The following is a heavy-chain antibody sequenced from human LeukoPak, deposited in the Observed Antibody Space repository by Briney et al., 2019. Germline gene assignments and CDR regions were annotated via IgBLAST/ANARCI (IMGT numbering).Heavy chain of an antibody. J-gene: IGHJ6*02. CDR3: ARLPPYCSSTSCPYGYYYGMDV. CDR1: GYTFTGYY. Sequence: ASVKVSCKASGYTFTGYYMHWVRQAPGQGLEWMGWINPNSGGTNYAQKFQGRVTMTRDTSISTAYMELSRLRSDDTAVYYCARLPPYCSSTSCPYGYYYGMDVWGQGTTVTVSS. V-gene: IGHV1-2*02. CDR2: INPNSGGT. D-gene: IGHD2-2*01.